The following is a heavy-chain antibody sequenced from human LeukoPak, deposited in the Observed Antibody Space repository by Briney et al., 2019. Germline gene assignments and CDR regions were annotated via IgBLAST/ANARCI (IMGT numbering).Heavy chain of an antibody. Sequence: LSGGSLRLSCAASGFTFSSYGMSWVRQAPGKGLEWVSAISGSGVGTYYADSVKGRFTISRDNSKNTLYPQMNTLRAEDTAVYYCAKGVGYCSGGSCQQFDYWGQGTLVTVSS. CDR1: GFTFSSYG. J-gene: IGHJ4*02. CDR3: AKGVGYCSGGSCQQFDY. CDR2: ISGSGVGT. D-gene: IGHD2-15*01. V-gene: IGHV3-23*01.